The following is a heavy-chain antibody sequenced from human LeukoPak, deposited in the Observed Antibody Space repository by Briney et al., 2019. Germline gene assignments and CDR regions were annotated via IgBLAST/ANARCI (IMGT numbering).Heavy chain of an antibody. CDR2: IYYSGST. D-gene: IGHD2/OR15-2a*01. Sequence: SETLSLTCTVSGGSISSGDYYWSWIRQPPGKGLGWIGYIYYSGSTYYNPSLKSRVTISVDTSKNQFSLKLSSVTAADTAVYYCARVKGIGWFDPWGQGTLVTVSS. J-gene: IGHJ5*02. CDR1: GGSISSGDYY. V-gene: IGHV4-30-4*01. CDR3: ARVKGIGWFDP.